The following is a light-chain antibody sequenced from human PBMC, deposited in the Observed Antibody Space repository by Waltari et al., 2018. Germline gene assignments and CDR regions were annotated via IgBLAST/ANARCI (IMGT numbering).Light chain of an antibody. J-gene: IGKJ4*01. CDR1: QSVSNS. Sequence: EIILTQSPATLSLSPGDRATLSCRASQSVSNSLSWYQQKPGQAPRLLIYNALTRDTGSPARFSGSGSGTDFTLTIGSLEPEDFAVYCCLQRSNWPPTFGGGTTVEI. V-gene: IGKV3-11*01. CDR3: LQRSNWPPT. CDR2: NAL.